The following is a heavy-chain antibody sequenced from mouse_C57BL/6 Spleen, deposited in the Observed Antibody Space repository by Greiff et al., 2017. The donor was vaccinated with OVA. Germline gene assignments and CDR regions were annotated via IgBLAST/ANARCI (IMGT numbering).Heavy chain of an antibody. CDR2: IDPSDSEN. Sequence: QVQLKQPGAELVRPGSSVKLSCKASGYTFTSYWMHWVKQRPIQGLEWIGNIDPSDSENHYNQKFKDKATLTVDKSSSTAYMQLSSLTSEDSAVYYCARSYVSSYVGWYFDVWRTGTTVTVSS. CDR3: ARSYVSSYVGWYFDV. D-gene: IGHD1-1*01. J-gene: IGHJ1*03. CDR1: GYTFTSYW. V-gene: IGHV1-52*01.